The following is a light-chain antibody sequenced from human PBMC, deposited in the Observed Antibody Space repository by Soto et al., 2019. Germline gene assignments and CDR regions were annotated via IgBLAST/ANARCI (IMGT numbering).Light chain of an antibody. Sequence: DVVMTQSPLSLPVTLGQPASISCRSSQSLVYTDGNTYLHWFQQRPGQSPRRLIYKVSNRDSGVPDRFSGCGSGTDFTLKISRVEAEDVGVYYCMQGTHWPRTFGQGTKLEIK. CDR3: MQGTHWPRT. J-gene: IGKJ2*01. CDR1: QSLVYTDGNTY. CDR2: KVS. V-gene: IGKV2-30*01.